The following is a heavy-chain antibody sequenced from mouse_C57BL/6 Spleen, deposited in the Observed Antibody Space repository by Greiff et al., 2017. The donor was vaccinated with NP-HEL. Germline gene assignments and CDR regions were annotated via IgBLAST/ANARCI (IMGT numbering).Heavy chain of an antibody. CDR3: ARNPYYYGSSYAMDY. CDR2: ISSGSSTI. CDR1: GFTFSDYG. V-gene: IGHV5-17*01. Sequence: EVQVVESGGGLVKPGGSLKLSCAASGFTFSDYGMHWVRQAPEKGLEWVAYISSGSSTIYYADTVKGRFTISRDNAKNTLFLQLTSLRSEDTAMDYCARNPYYYGSSYAMDYWGQGTSVTVSS. J-gene: IGHJ4*01. D-gene: IGHD1-1*01.